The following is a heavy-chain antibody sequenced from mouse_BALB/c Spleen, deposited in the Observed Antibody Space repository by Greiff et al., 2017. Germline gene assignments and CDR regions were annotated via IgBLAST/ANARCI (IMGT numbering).Heavy chain of an antibody. CDR2: IWSGGST. J-gene: IGHJ1*01. V-gene: IGHV2-2*02. Sequence: QVQLKQSGPGLVQPSQSLSITCTVSGFSLTSYGVHWVRQSPGKGLEWLGVIWSGGSTDYNAAFISRLSISKDNSKRQVFFKMNSLQANDTAIYYCASTVVASYWYFDVWGAGTTVTVSS. CDR1: GFSLTSYG. CDR3: ASTVVASYWYFDV. D-gene: IGHD1-1*01.